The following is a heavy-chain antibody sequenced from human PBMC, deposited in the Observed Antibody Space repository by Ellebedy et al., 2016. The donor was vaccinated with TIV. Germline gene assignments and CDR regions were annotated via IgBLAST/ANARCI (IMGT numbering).Heavy chain of an antibody. V-gene: IGHV3-7*03. CDR3: VRGMAMADSH. CDR1: GFTFSNYW. CDR2: TKEDGSVQ. Sequence: GESLKISCAASGFTFSNYWMHWVRQAPGKGLEWVANTKEDGSVQYYLGSVKGRFTISRDNTKNSLYLQMTSLRAEDTAIYYCVRGMAMADSHWGQGTQVTVSS. D-gene: IGHD5-24*01. J-gene: IGHJ4*02.